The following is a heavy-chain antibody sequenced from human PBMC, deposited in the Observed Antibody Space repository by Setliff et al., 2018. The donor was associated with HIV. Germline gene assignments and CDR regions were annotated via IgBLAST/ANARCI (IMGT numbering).Heavy chain of an antibody. CDR1: GGSFGDYH. D-gene: IGHD3-10*01. V-gene: IGHV4-4*07. CDR2: IFRSGTT. CDR3: ARDRHYSGLGSYGP. Sequence: SETLSPTSTLSGGSFGDYHWSWLRQPAGRGLEWIGRIFRSGTTDYKFSLKSRVTISIDTSRNQFSLRLTSVTAEDTAVYYCARDRHYSGLGSYGPWGPGTLVTVSS. J-gene: IGHJ5*02.